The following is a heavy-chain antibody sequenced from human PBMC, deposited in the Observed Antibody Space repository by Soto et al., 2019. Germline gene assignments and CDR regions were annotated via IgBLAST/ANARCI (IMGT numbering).Heavy chain of an antibody. Sequence: SETLSLTCTVSGGSVNSGTDYWSWIRQPPGKGLEWIGYTSNSGSTYYNPSLKSRVTISVDRSKNQFSLKLSSVTAADTAVYYCASFSDYYGSGSYYNDDYWGQGTLVTAPQ. CDR1: GGSVNSGTDY. V-gene: IGHV4-61*01. J-gene: IGHJ4*02. D-gene: IGHD3-10*01. CDR3: ASFSDYYGSGSYYNDDY. CDR2: TSNSGST.